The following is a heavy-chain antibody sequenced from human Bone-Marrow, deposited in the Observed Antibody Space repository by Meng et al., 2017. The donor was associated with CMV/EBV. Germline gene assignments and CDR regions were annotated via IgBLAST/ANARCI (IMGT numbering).Heavy chain of an antibody. Sequence: GQSLILSCAPSALTLSSYGIHWVRQAPGKGLEWVAFIRYDGGKKEYVDSVKGRFTISRDNSKNTVNLQMNSLRAEDTAVYYCTKDSGRGGQLRFRGVDYWGQGTLVTVSS. J-gene: IGHJ4*02. CDR1: ALTLSSYG. CDR3: TKDSGRGGQLRFRGVDY. V-gene: IGHV3-30*02. CDR2: IRYDGGKK. D-gene: IGHD2-15*01.